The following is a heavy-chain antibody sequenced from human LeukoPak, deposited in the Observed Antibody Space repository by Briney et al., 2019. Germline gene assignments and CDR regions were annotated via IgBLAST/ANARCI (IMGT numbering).Heavy chain of an antibody. J-gene: IGHJ5*02. CDR2: IYDSEST. CDR3: AGVSRQQLGHPNWFDP. D-gene: IGHD6-13*01. CDR1: VGSMSSNNCS. Sequence: SETLFLTCTVSVGSMSSNNCSWGCMRQPPGKGLEWNGSIYDSESTHYNPSLKSRVTISVDTSKNQFSLKLSSVTAADTAVYYCAGVSRQQLGHPNWFDPWGQGTLVTVSS. V-gene: IGHV4-39*07.